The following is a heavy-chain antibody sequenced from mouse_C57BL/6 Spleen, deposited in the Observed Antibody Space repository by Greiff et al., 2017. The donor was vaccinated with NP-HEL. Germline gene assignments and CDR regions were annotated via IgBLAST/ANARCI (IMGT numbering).Heavy chain of an antibody. V-gene: IGHV1-52*01. Sequence: QVQLKQPGAELVRPGSSVKLSCKASGYTFTSYWMHWVKQRPIQGLEWIGNIDPSDSETHYNQKFKDKATLTVDKSSSTAYMQLSSLTSEDSAVYYCARYRGYAMDYWGQGTSVTVSS. CDR3: ARYRGYAMDY. J-gene: IGHJ4*01. D-gene: IGHD2-14*01. CDR1: GYTFTSYW. CDR2: IDPSDSET.